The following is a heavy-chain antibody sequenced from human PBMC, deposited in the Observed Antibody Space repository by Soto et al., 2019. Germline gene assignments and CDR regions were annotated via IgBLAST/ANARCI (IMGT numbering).Heavy chain of an antibody. V-gene: IGHV4-39*01. CDR2: IYYSGST. CDR3: ARRGSSGWEFLDY. D-gene: IGHD6-19*01. CDR1: GGSISSSSYY. J-gene: IGHJ4*02. Sequence: QLQLQESGPGLLKPSETLSLTCTVSGGSISSSSYYWGWIRQPPGKGLERIGSIYYSGSTYYNPSLTSRVTISADTSKNQFSLKLSSVTAADTAVYYCARRGSSGWEFLDYWCQGTLVTV.